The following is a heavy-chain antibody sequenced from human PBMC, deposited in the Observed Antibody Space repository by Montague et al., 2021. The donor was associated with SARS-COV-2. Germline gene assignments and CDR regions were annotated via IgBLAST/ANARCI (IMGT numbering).Heavy chain of an antibody. J-gene: IGHJ4*02. CDR2: IYTSGTT. CDR3: ARAHSGSWAHLDN. Sequence: TLSPTCTASGGSISSGSYYWSWIRQPAGKGLEWIGRIYTSGTTDYSFSLKSRVTISVDTSKNQFSLKLTSVTAADTAVYYCARAHSGSWAHLDNWGQGSLVTVSS. D-gene: IGHD5-12*01. V-gene: IGHV4-61*02. CDR1: GGSISSGSYY.